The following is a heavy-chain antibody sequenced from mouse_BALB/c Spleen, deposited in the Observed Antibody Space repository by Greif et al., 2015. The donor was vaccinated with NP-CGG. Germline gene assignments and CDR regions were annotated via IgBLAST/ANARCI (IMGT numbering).Heavy chain of an antibody. CDR1: GYSITSGYY. Sequence: EVKLQESGPGLVKPSQSLSLTCSVTGYSITSGYYWNWIRQFPGNKLEWMGYISYDGSNNYNPSLKNRISITRDTSKNQFFLKLNSVTTEDTATYYCARGPYYYGSSSWFAYWGQGTLVTVSA. D-gene: IGHD1-1*01. CDR3: ARGPYYYGSSSWFAY. CDR2: ISYDGSN. J-gene: IGHJ3*01. V-gene: IGHV3-6*02.